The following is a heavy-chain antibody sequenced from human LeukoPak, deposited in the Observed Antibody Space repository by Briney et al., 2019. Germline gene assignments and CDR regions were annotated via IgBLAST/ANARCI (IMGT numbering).Heavy chain of an antibody. CDR3: ARDHRGVRDYFDY. D-gene: IGHD3-10*01. V-gene: IGHV3-33*01. CDR2: IWYDGSQK. CDR1: RFIFSNYG. Sequence: GRSLRLSCAASRFIFSNYGMHWVRQAPGKGLEWVAVIWYDGSQKYYADSVKGRFTISRDNSKNTLYLQMNSLRAEDTAVYYCARDHRGVRDYFDYWGQGTLVTVSS. J-gene: IGHJ4*02.